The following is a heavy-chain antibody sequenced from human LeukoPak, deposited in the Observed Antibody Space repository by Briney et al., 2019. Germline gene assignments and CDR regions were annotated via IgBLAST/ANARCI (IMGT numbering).Heavy chain of an antibody. CDR3: AKDDGPIAVAFLSDY. D-gene: IGHD6-19*01. CDR1: GFTFSSYA. CDR2: ISGSGGST. Sequence: GGSLRLSCAASGFTFSSYAMSWVRQAPGKGLEWVSAISGSGGSTYYADSVKGRFTISRGNSKNTLYLQMNSLRAEDTAVYYCAKDDGPIAVAFLSDYWGQGTLVTVSS. J-gene: IGHJ4*02. V-gene: IGHV3-23*01.